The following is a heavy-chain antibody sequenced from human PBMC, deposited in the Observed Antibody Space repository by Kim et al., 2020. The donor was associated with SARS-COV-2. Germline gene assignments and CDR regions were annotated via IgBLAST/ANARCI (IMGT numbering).Heavy chain of an antibody. CDR2: ITGSGGST. CDR3: VREATQYSTRYWNGMDA. Sequence: GGSLRLSCAVSGFSFSNYAMSWVRQSPGKGLEWVALITGSGGSTHYGDSVKGRFTISRDNSKNTLHLQMSGLGVEDTALYYCVREATQYSTRYWNGMDA. V-gene: IGHV3-23*01. CDR1: GFSFSNYA. D-gene: IGHD2-15*01. J-gene: IGHJ6*01.